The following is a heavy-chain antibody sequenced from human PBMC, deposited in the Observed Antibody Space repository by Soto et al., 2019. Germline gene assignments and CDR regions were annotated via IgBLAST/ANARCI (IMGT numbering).Heavy chain of an antibody. V-gene: IGHV3-33*01. D-gene: IGHD1-26*01. CDR1: GFTFSRYG. J-gene: IGHJ3*02. CDR3: AREGSMYVSGI. CDR2: IWYDGSNK. Sequence: QVQLVESGGGVVQPGRSLRLSCAASGFTFSRYGMHWVRQAPGKGLEWVAAIWYDGSNKYYADSVKGRFTISRDNSKNTMYLQINSLRAEDTAVYFCAREGSMYVSGIWGQGTMVTVSS.